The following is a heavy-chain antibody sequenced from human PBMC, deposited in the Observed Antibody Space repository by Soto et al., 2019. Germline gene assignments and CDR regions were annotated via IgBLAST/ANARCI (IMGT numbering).Heavy chain of an antibody. CDR2: IWYDGSNK. J-gene: IGHJ6*02. V-gene: IGHV3-33*01. CDR3: ARDGLLWFGETPYGMEV. Sequence: GGSLRLSCAASGFTFSSYGMHWVRQAPGKGLEWVAVIWYDGSNKYYADSVKGRFTISRDNSKNTLYLQMNSLRAEDTAVYYCARDGLLWFGETPYGMEVWGQETTVTVSS. CDR1: GFTFSSYG. D-gene: IGHD3-10*01.